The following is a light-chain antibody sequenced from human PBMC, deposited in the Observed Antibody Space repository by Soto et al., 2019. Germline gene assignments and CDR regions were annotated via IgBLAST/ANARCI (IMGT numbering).Light chain of an antibody. CDR3: QQYSSYSYS. Sequence: DIQMTQSPSTLSASVGDRVTITCRASPSTSSWLAWYQHKPGKAPKLLIYKTSTLESGVPSRFSGSGAGTEFTLTIGCLQADDFATYYCQQYSSYSYSFGQGTKLEIK. J-gene: IGKJ2*03. CDR2: KTS. V-gene: IGKV1-5*03. CDR1: PSTSSW.